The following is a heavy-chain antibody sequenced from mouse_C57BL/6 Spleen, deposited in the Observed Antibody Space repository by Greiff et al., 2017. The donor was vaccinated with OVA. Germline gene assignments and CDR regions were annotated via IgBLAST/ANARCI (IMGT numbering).Heavy chain of an antibody. CDR2: INPNNGGT. D-gene: IGHD2-5*01. V-gene: IGHV1-26*01. J-gene: IGHJ2*01. CDR3: ARGDSNYFDY. CDR1: GYTFTDYY. Sequence: EVQLHQSGPELVKPGASVKISCKASGYTFTDYYMNWVKQSHGKSLEWIGDINPNNGGTSYNQKFKGKATLTVDKSSSTAYMELRSLTSEDSAVYYCARGDSNYFDYWGQGTTLTVSS.